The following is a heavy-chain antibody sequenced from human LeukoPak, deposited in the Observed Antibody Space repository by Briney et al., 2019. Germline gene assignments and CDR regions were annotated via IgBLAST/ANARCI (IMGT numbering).Heavy chain of an antibody. Sequence: SETLSLTCTVSGGSISSYYWSWIRQPPGKGLEWIGYIYYSGSTNYSPSLKSRVTISVDTSKNQFSLKLSSVTAADTAVYYCAREPRGYCTNGVCGAFDIWGQGTMVTVSS. V-gene: IGHV4-59*01. CDR3: AREPRGYCTNGVCGAFDI. J-gene: IGHJ3*02. CDR1: GGSISSYY. D-gene: IGHD2-8*01. CDR2: IYYSGST.